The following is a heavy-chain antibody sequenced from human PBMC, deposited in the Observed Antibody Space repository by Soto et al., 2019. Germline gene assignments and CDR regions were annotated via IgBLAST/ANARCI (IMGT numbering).Heavy chain of an antibody. Sequence: TVSGGSISSYYWSWIRQPPGKGLEWIGYIYYSGSTNYNPSLKSRVTISVDTSKNQFSLKLSSVTAADTAVYYCARLTDILTGFDYWGQGTLVTVSS. D-gene: IGHD3-9*01. CDR3: ARLTDILTGFDY. V-gene: IGHV4-59*01. CDR1: GGSISSYY. CDR2: IYYSGST. J-gene: IGHJ4*02.